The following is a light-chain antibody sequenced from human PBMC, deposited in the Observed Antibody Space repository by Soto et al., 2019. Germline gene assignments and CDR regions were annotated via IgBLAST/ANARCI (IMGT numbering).Light chain of an antibody. CDR1: QSVSSGY. V-gene: IGKV3-20*01. CDR2: GAS. J-gene: IGKJ1*01. CDR3: QQYDSSQS. Sequence: EIVLTQSPGTLSLSPGERATLSCRASQSVSSGYLAWYRQKPGQAPRLLIYGASSRAPGIPDRFSGSGSGTDFPLTISRLEPDDFAVYYCQQYDSSQSFGQGTKVEIK.